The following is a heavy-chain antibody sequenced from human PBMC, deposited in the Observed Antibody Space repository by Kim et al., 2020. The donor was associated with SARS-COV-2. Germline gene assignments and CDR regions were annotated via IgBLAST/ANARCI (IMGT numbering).Heavy chain of an antibody. J-gene: IGHJ6*02. CDR3: ARDLWSTWGPTIYGMDV. D-gene: IGHD2-2*01. V-gene: IGHV3-33*01. CDR2: IWYDGSNK. CDR1: GFTFSSYG. Sequence: GGSLRLSCAASGFTFSSYGMHWVRQAPGKGLEWVAVIWYDGSNKYYADSVKGRFTISRDNSKNTLYLQMNSLRAEDTAVYYCARDLWSTWGPTIYGMDVWGQGTTVTVSS.